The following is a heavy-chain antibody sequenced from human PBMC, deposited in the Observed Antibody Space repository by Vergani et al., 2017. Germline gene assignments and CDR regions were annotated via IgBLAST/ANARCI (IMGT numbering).Heavy chain of an antibody. CDR3: AKDRARWHYFDY. Sequence: QMQLVESGGGVVQPGRSLRLSCAASGFTFSSYGMHWVRQAPGKGLEWVAVISYDGSNKYYADSVKGRFTISRDNSKNTLYLQMNSLRAEDTAVYYCAKDRARWHYFDYWGQGTLVTVSS. CDR1: GFTFSSYG. CDR2: ISYDGSNK. D-gene: IGHD4-23*01. V-gene: IGHV3-30*18. J-gene: IGHJ4*02.